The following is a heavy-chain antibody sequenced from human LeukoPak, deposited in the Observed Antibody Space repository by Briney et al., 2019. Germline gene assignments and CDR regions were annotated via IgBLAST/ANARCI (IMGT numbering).Heavy chain of an antibody. D-gene: IGHD1-26*01. CDR2: INPSGGST. J-gene: IGHJ5*02. Sequence: ASVKVSCKASGYTFTSYYMHWMRQAPGQGLEWMGIINPSGGSTSYAQKFQGRVTMTRDTSTSTVYMELSSLRSEDTAVYYCARDSGSYYYWFDPWGQGTLVTVSP. CDR1: GYTFTSYY. V-gene: IGHV1-46*01. CDR3: ARDSGSYYYWFDP.